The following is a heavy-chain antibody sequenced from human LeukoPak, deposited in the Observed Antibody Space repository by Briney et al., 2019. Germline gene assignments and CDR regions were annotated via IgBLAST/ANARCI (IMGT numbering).Heavy chain of an antibody. Sequence: GGSLRLSCAASGFKFSGHELNWVRQAPGKGLEWVAYINSSGATLHYAEFVRGRLTISRDNAKSSLYLQMSSLRAEDSAVYYCAAQYGSGSPYYFYAMDVWGQGTTVTVSS. CDR3: AAQYGSGSPYYFYAMDV. V-gene: IGHV3-48*03. CDR2: INSSGATL. J-gene: IGHJ6*02. CDR1: GFKFSGHE. D-gene: IGHD3-10*01.